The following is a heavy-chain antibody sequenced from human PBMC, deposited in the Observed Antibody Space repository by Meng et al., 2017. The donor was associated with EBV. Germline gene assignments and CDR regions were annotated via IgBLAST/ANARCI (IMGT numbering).Heavy chain of an antibody. CDR3: AKVNQLLGGNGY. J-gene: IGHJ4*02. V-gene: IGHV3-23*01. CDR1: GVTFSSYS. D-gene: IGHD1-26*01. CDR2: ISGSGGST. Sequence: LGGWVGFVQPGGALRLACAASGVTFSSYSMSLVRQAPGKGLEWVSAISGSGGSTYYADSVKGRFTISRDNSKNTLYLQMNSLRAEDTAVYYCAKVNQLLGGNGYWGQGTLVTVSS.